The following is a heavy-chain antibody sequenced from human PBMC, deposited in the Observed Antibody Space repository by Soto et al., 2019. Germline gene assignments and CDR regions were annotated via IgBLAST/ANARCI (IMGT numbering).Heavy chain of an antibody. CDR1: GDSMTSSSYY. CDR2: IYYSGRTSYNSGST. Sequence: PSETLSLTCTVSGDSMTSSSYYWGWIRQPPGKGLEWIGSIYYSGRTSYNSGSTYYSPSLKSRVTISGDTSKSQFSLKLSSVTAADTAVYYCARHTRNQFDPWGQGTLVTVSS. V-gene: IGHV4-39*01. CDR3: ARHTRNQFDP. J-gene: IGHJ5*02.